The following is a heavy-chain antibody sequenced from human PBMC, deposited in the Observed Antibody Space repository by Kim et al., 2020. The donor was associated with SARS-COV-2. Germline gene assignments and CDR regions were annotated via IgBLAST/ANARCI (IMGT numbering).Heavy chain of an antibody. Sequence: GGSLRLSCTTSGFTFTNFVFNWVRQPPGKGLEWVSSIVRTGSDTYYSPSMRGRFTISRDNTKNSLSVQMNSLRAEDTGVYYCVRGNSRDYWGHETLVIVS. CDR3: VRGNSRDY. V-gene: IGHV3-21*01. CDR2: IVRTGSDT. CDR1: GFTFTNFV. J-gene: IGHJ4*01.